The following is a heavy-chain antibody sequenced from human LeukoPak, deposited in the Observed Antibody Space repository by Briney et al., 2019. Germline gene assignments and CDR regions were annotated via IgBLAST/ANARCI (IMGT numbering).Heavy chain of an antibody. CDR3: AKIRYSYGSSPFDY. V-gene: IGHV4-59*08. CDR1: GGSISSYY. Sequence: SETLSLTCTVSGGSISSYYWSWIRQPPGKGLEWIGYIYYSGSTYYNPSLKSRVTISVDTSKNQFSLKLSSVTAADTAVYYCAKIRYSYGSSPFDYWGQGTLVTVSS. J-gene: IGHJ4*02. CDR2: IYYSGST. D-gene: IGHD5-18*01.